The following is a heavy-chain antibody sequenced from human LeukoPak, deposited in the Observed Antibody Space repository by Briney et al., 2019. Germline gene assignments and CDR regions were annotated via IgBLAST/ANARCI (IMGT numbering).Heavy chain of an antibody. Sequence: ASVKVSCKASGYTFTSYGISWVRQAPGQGLEWMGWISAYNGNTNYAQKLQGRVTMTTDTSTSTAYMELRSLRSDDTAVYYCARVVLMVYAIYAFDIWGQGTMVTVSS. J-gene: IGHJ3*02. CDR2: ISAYNGNT. D-gene: IGHD2-8*01. V-gene: IGHV1-18*01. CDR1: GYTFTSYG. CDR3: ARVVLMVYAIYAFDI.